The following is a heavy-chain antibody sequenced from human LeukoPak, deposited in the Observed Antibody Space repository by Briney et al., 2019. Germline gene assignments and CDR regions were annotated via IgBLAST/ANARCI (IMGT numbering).Heavy chain of an antibody. CDR1: GGSISSYY. J-gene: IGHJ4*02. V-gene: IGHV4-59*01. D-gene: IGHD2-2*01. CDR3: ASQLLRGYYFDY. Sequence: PSETLSLTCTVSGGSISSYYWSWIRQPPGKGLEWIGYIYYSGSTNYNPSLKSRVTISVDTSKNQFSLKLSSVTAADTAVYYCASQLLRGYYFDYWGQGTLVTVSS. CDR2: IYYSGST.